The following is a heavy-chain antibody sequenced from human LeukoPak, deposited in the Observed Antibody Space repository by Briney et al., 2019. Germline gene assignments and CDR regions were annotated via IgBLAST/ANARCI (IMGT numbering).Heavy chain of an antibody. CDR2: IVVGSGNT. V-gene: IGHV1-58*01. CDR3: ARSPGGYNPTFDY. J-gene: IGHJ4*02. Sequence: ASVKVSCKASGFTFTSSAVQWVRQARGQRLEWIGWIVVGSGNTNYAQKFQERVTITRDMSTSTAYMELSSLRAEDTAVYYCARSPGGYNPTFDYWGQGTLVTVSS. CDR1: GFTFTSSA. D-gene: IGHD1-14*01.